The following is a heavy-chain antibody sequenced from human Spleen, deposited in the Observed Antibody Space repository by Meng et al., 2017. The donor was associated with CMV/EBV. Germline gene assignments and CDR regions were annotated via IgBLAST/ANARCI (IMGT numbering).Heavy chain of an antibody. CDR3: ARCLRLEHTNFDY. CDR2: IKQDGSEK. J-gene: IGHJ4*02. Sequence: GESLKISCAASGFTFSSYWMSWVRQAPGKGLEWVANIKQDGSEKYYVDSVKGRFTISRDNAKNSLYLQMNSLRAEDTAVYYCARCLRLEHTNFDYWGQGTLVTVSS. D-gene: IGHD1/OR15-1a*01. V-gene: IGHV3-7*01. CDR1: GFTFSSYW.